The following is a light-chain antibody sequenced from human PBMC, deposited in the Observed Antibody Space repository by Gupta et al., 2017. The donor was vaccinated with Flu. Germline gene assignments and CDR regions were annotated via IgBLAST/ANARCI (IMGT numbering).Light chain of an antibody. J-gene: IGKJ1*01. CDR1: QSISNY. V-gene: IGKV1-39*01. CDR2: TAS. CDR3: QQTYSTAWT. Sequence: ASVGDRVTITCRTSQSISNYLNWYQQKPGKAPKLLIYTASTLQTGVPSRFSGSGSGTDFTLTISTLQPEDCATYYCQQTYSTAWTFGHGTKVEIK.